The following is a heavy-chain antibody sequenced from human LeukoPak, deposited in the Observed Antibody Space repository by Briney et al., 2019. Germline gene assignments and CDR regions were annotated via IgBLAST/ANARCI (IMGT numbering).Heavy chain of an antibody. CDR1: GFTFSSHS. D-gene: IGHD5-18*01. J-gene: IGHJ4*02. CDR2: IYSGGST. Sequence: PGGSLRLSCAASGFTFSSHSMNWVRQAPGKGLEWVSVIYSGGSTYYADSVKGRFTISRDNSKNTLYLQMNSLRAEDTAVYYCVGGYSIGSFGYWGQGTLVTVSS. CDR3: VGGYSIGSFGY. V-gene: IGHV3-53*01.